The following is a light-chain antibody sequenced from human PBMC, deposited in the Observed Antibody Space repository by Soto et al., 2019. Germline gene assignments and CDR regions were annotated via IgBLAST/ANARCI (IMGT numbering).Light chain of an antibody. CDR3: AAWDDSLNGFYV. CDR2: SNN. Sequence: QSVLTQPPSASGTPGQSVTSSCSGSSSNIGSNTVNWYQQLPGTAPKLLIYSNNQRPSGVPDRFSGSKSGTSASLAISGLQSEDEADYYCAAWDDSLNGFYVFGTGTKLTVL. J-gene: IGLJ1*01. CDR1: SSNIGSNT. V-gene: IGLV1-44*01.